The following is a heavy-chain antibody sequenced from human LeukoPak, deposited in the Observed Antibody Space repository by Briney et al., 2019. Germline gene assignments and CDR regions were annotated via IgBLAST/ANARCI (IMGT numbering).Heavy chain of an antibody. CDR1: GFIFSSYN. V-gene: IGHV3-23*01. CDR3: AKDSSIAAAAFDY. D-gene: IGHD6-13*01. Sequence: GGSLRLSCAASGFIFSSYNMNWVRQAPGKGLEWVSAISGGGGSTYSADSVKGRFTISRDNSKNTLYLQMNSLRAEDTAVYYCAKDSSIAAAAFDYWGQGTLVTVSS. J-gene: IGHJ4*02. CDR2: ISGGGGST.